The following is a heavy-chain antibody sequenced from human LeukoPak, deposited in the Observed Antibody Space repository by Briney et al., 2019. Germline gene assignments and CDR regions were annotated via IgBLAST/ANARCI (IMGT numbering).Heavy chain of an antibody. CDR2: ISAYNGNT. V-gene: IGHV1-18*01. J-gene: IGHJ3*02. CDR1: GYTFTSYG. CDR3: ARRPRKLLWFGESSDAFDI. D-gene: IGHD3-10*01. Sequence: ASVKVSCKASGYTFTSYGISWVRQAPGQGLEGMGWISAYNGNTNYAQKLQGRVTMTTDTSTSTAYMELRSLRSDDTAVYYCARRPRKLLWFGESSDAFDIWGQGTMVTVSS.